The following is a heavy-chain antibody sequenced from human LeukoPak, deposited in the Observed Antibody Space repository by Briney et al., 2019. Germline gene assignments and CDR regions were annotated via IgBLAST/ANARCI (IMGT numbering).Heavy chain of an antibody. Sequence: PGGSLRLSCAASGFTFSSYAMSWVRQAPGKGLEWASAISGSGGSTYYADSVKGRFTISRDNSKNTLYLQMNSLRAEDTAVYYCAKSHYDSSGYYDYWGQGTLVTVSS. CDR3: AKSHYDSSGYYDY. CDR1: GFTFSSYA. V-gene: IGHV3-23*01. D-gene: IGHD3-22*01. J-gene: IGHJ4*02. CDR2: ISGSGGST.